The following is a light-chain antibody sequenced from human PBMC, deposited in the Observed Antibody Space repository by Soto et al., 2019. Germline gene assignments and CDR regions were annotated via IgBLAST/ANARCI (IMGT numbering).Light chain of an antibody. V-gene: IGKV3-11*01. CDR2: DAS. CDR3: QQSSNWPLT. J-gene: IGKJ4*01. Sequence: EIVLTQSPATPSLSPGERATLSCRASQSVSSYLAWYQQKPGQAPRLLIYDASNRATGIPARFSGSGSGTDFTLTISSLEPEDFAVYYCQQSSNWPLTLGGGTNVEIK. CDR1: QSVSSY.